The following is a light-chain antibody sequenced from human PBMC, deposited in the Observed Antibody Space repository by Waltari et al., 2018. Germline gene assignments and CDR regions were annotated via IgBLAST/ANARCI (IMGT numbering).Light chain of an antibody. CDR2: RAS. CDR1: QSVGSS. V-gene: IGKV3D-15*01. J-gene: IGKJ2*03. CDR3: QKNDNWPHS. Sequence: EVVMTQSPATLSLSPGERATLSCWASQSVGSSLAWYQQKPGQAPRLLIYRASSRATGIPDRFSGSGSGTEFALTISSLEPEDVAVYYCQKNDNWPHSFGQETKVEIK.